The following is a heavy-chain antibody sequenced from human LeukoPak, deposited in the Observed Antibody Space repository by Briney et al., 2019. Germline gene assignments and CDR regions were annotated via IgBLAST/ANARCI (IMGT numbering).Heavy chain of an antibody. J-gene: IGHJ4*02. V-gene: IGHV4-59*12. D-gene: IGHD3-10*01. CDR1: GGSISSYY. Sequence: PSETLSLTCTVSGGSISSYYWSWIRQPPGKGLEYIGHIYYSGSTDYNPSLRSRLTISVDSSMNQFSLKLGSVTAADTAVYYCARDAPYGSGRNFDYWGQGTLVTVSS. CDR2: IYYSGST. CDR3: ARDAPYGSGRNFDY.